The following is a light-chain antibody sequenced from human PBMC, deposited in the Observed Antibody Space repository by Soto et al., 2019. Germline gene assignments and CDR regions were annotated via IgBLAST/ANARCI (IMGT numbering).Light chain of an antibody. CDR2: DAS. J-gene: IGKJ4*01. V-gene: IGKV3-20*01. CDR1: QSVTSY. Sequence: EIVLTQSPATLSLSPGERATLSCRASQSVTSYLAWYQQKHGQAPRLLIYDASSRATGIPDRFSGGGSGTDFTITISRLEPEDCEVYYGQQFSSYPLTFGGGTKVDIK. CDR3: QQFSSYPLT.